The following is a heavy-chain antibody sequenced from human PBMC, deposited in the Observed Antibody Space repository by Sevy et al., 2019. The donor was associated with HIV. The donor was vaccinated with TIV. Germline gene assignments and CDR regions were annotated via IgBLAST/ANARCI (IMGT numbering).Heavy chain of an antibody. V-gene: IGHV3-7*04. CDR1: EFTFSSYW. J-gene: IGHJ3*02. CDR3: ARGYGDYVWDAFDI. CDR2: IKQDGSEK. Sequence: GGSLRLSCAASEFTFSSYWMSWVRQAPGKGLEWVANIKQDGSEKYYVDSVKGRFTISRDNAKNSLYLQMNSLRAEDTAVYYCARGYGDYVWDAFDIWGQGTMVTVSS. D-gene: IGHD4-17*01.